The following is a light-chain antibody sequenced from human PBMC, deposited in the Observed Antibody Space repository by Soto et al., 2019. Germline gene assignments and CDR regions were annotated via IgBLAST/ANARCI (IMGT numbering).Light chain of an antibody. CDR1: QSVSNY. Sequence: IQMTQSPSSLSASVGDKLTITCRAGQSVSNYVNWYQHKPGKPPNLLIYVASSLQSGVPSRFSGSGSGTDFTLTISSLQPEDVATYYCQQGSTYPTFGGGTKVEIK. J-gene: IGKJ4*01. CDR2: VAS. V-gene: IGKV1-39*01. CDR3: QQGSTYPT.